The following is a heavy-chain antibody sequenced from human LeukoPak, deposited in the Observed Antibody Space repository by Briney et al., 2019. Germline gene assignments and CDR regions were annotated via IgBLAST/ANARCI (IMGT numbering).Heavy chain of an antibody. V-gene: IGHV4-34*01. CDR3: ARESSWYHHFDY. D-gene: IGHD6-13*01. J-gene: IGHJ4*02. CDR1: GGSFSGYY. CDR2: INHSGST. Sequence: SETLSLTCAVYGGSFSGYYWSWIRQPPGKGLEWIGEINHSGSTNYNPSLRSRVTISVDTSKNQFSLKLSSVTAADTAVYYRARESSWYHHFDYWGQGTLVTVSS.